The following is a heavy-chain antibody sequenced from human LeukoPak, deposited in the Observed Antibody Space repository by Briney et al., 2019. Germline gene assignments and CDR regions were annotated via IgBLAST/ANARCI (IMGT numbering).Heavy chain of an antibody. CDR1: GFTVSNNY. D-gene: IGHD2-15*01. V-gene: IGHV3-53*01. Sequence: AGGSLRLSCAASGFTVSNNYMSWVRQAPGKGLEWVSVIHSGGTTNYADSVQGRFTISRDNSKNTLSPQMNSLRAEDTALYYCAKDVYDCSGGSCPQYYYVMDVWGQGTTVTVSS. CDR2: IHSGGTT. CDR3: AKDVYDCSGGSCPQYYYVMDV. J-gene: IGHJ6*02.